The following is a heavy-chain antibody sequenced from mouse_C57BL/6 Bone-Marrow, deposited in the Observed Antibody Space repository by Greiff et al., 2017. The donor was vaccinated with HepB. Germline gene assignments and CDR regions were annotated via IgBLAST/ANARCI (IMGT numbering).Heavy chain of an antibody. J-gene: IGHJ4*01. D-gene: IGHD4-1*01. CDR2: INYDGSST. V-gene: IGHV5-16*01. Sequence: DVQLVESEGGLVQPGSSMKLSCTASGFTFSDYYMAWVRQVPEKGLEWVANINYDGSSTYYLDSLKSRFIISRDNAKNILYLQMSSLKSEDTATYYCAREGTNWNEVDYWGQGTSVTVSS. CDR1: GFTFSDYY. CDR3: AREGTNWNEVDY.